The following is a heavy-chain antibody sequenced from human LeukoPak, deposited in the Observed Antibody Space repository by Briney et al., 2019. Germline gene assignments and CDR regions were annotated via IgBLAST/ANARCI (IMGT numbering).Heavy chain of an antibody. CDR3: ARDARYDILTGSDY. D-gene: IGHD3-9*01. CDR1: GYSISSGYY. Sequence: SSETLSLTCTVSGYSISSGYYWGWIRQPPGKGLEWIGSIYHSGSTYYNPSLKSRVTISVDTSKNQFSLKLSSVTAADTAVYYCARDARYDILTGSDYWGQGTLVTVSS. CDR2: IYHSGST. J-gene: IGHJ4*02. V-gene: IGHV4-38-2*02.